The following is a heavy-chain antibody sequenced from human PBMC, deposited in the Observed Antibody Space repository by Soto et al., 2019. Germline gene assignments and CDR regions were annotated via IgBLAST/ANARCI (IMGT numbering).Heavy chain of an antibody. Sequence: QVQLIQSGAEVKKPGSSVKVSCQTSGDTFSSRAINWVRQAPGQGLEWVGGIIRIFERPTYAQKFQGRVTITADRSTSTVNMELSRLTSEDTAVYYCARRGDYSANSFQHWRQGTLVFVSS. CDR2: IIRIFERP. V-gene: IGHV1-69*06. CDR1: GDTFSSRA. CDR3: ARRGDYSANSFQH. D-gene: IGHD4-4*01. J-gene: IGHJ1*01.